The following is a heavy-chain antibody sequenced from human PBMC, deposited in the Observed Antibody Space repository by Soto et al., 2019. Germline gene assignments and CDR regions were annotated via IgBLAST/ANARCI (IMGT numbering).Heavy chain of an antibody. J-gene: IGHJ4*02. CDR3: ATPQDYDGCLDS. CDR2: VSTSGSTV. V-gene: IGHV3-11*04. CDR1: GFTFNDYY. D-gene: IGHD3-22*01. Sequence: PGGSLRLSCAASGFTFNDYYMNWIRQAPGKGLEWISYVSTSGSTVYYADSVKGRLTLTRDTPGNTAYLELNSLISEDTAVYYCATPQDYDGCLDSWGQGTLVTVSS.